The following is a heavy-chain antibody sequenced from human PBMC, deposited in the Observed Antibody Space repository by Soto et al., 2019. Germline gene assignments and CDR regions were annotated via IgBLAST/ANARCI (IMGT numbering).Heavy chain of an antibody. V-gene: IGHV1-18*01. CDR1: GYTFTSYG. D-gene: IGHD3-22*01. CDR2: ISAYNDNT. CDR3: ARGDYYDSSGYYYFDS. J-gene: IGHJ4*02. Sequence: GASVKVSCKASGYTFTSYGFSWVRQAPGQGLEWMGWISAYNDNTNYAQKLQGRVTMTTDTSTSTAYMELRSLRSDDTAVYYCARGDYYDSSGYYYFDSWGQGTLVTVSS.